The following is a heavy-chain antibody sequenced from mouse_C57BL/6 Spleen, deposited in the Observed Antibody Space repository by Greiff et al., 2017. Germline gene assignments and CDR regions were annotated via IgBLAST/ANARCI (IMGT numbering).Heavy chain of an antibody. CDR2: IYPGDGDT. Sequence: QVQLQQSGAELVKPGASVKISSKASGYAFSSYWMNWVKQRTGKGLEWIGQIYPGDGDTNYNGKFKGKTTLTADKSSSTAYLQLSSLTSEDSAVYFCARSGPYFDYWGQGTTLTVSS. V-gene: IGHV1-80*01. D-gene: IGHD3-1*01. CDR1: GYAFSSYW. J-gene: IGHJ2*01. CDR3: ARSGPYFDY.